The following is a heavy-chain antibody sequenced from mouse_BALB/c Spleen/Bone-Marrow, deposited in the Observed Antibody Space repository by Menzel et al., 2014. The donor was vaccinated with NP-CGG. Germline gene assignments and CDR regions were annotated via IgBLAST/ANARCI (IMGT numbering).Heavy chain of an antibody. CDR1: GFTFSNYA. CDR3: ARHGDNYVFDY. D-gene: IGHD1-3*01. Sequence: EVQGVESGGGLVSPGGSLKLSCAASGFTFSNYAMSWVRQTPEKRLEWVATVSSGGSFTYYPDRVKGRFTISRDSAKTTLYLQMSSLRSEDTAMYYCARHGDNYVFDYWGQGTTLTVSS. CDR2: VSSGGSFT. J-gene: IGHJ2*01. V-gene: IGHV5-9-3*01.